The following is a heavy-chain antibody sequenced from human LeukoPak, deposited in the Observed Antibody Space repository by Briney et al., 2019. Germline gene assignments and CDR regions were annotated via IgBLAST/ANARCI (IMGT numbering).Heavy chain of an antibody. Sequence: SETLSLNCSVYGGSLSGFYWSWIRQAPGKGLEWIGEIHHSGRTSHNPSLKSRVTMSVDTSTNQFSLKMSAVTAADTAVYYCARAPGYYYDCSGYCLDYWGQGSMVTVSS. CDR1: GGSLSGFY. D-gene: IGHD3-22*01. CDR2: IHHSGRT. J-gene: IGHJ4*02. CDR3: ARAPGYYYDCSGYCLDY. V-gene: IGHV4-34*01.